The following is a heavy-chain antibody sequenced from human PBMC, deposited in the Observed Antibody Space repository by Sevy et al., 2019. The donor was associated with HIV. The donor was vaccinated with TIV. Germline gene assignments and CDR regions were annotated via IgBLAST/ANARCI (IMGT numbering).Heavy chain of an antibody. CDR2: ISGSGGYT. CDR1: GFTFSGYA. D-gene: IGHD5-12*01. Sequence: GGSLRLSCAASGFTFSGYAMTWVRQVPGKGLEWVSTISGSGGYTYYADSVKGRFTISRDNSKNTLYLQMNSLRVEDTAVYYCEKEEYSGYDYWGRGTRVTVSS. CDR3: EKEEYSGYDY. J-gene: IGHJ4*02. V-gene: IGHV3-23*01.